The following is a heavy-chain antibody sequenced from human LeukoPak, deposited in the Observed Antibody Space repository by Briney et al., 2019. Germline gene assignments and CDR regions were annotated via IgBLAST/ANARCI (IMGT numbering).Heavy chain of an antibody. CDR1: GYTFTGYY. D-gene: IGHD6-19*01. Sequence: ASVKVSCKASGYTFTGYYMHWVRQAPGQGLEWMGWINPNSGGTNYAQKFQGRVTMTRDTSIRTAYMELSRLRSDDTAVYYCATSSGWSQYYFDFWGQGTLVTVSS. CDR3: ATSSGWSQYYFDF. V-gene: IGHV1-2*02. CDR2: INPNSGGT. J-gene: IGHJ4*02.